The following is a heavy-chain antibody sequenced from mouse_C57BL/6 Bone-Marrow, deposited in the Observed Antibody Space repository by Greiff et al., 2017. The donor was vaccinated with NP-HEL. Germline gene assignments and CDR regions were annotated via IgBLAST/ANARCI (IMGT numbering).Heavy chain of an antibody. CDR3: ARHGYYGSSYGYFDV. CDR2: ISNLAYSI. V-gene: IGHV5-15*01. Sequence: EVQGVESGGGLVQPGGSLKLSCAASGFTFSDYGMAWVRQAPRKGPEWVAFISNLAYSIYYAASVTGRFTISREKAKNTLELEMSRLRSEDTAMYYCARHGYYGSSYGYFDVWGTGTTVTVSS. D-gene: IGHD1-1*01. CDR1: GFTFSDYG. J-gene: IGHJ1*03.